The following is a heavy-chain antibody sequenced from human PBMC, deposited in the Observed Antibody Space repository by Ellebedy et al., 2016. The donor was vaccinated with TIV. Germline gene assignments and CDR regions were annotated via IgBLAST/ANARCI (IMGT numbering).Heavy chain of an antibody. Sequence: PGGSLRLSCVVSAFTFSSFTMHWVPHAPGKGLEWVSSTSTNGKYIHLADSLTGRFTVSRDNAKNSLYLQMSSLRVEDTAIYYCTRPAATYSSSWYDFDCWGQGALVTVAS. V-gene: IGHV3-21*01. CDR3: TRPAATYSSSWYDFDC. D-gene: IGHD6-13*01. CDR2: TSTNGKYI. CDR1: AFTFSSFT. J-gene: IGHJ4*02.